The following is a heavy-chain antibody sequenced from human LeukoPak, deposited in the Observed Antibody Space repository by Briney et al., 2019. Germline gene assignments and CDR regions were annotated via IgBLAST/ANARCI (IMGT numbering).Heavy chain of an antibody. CDR1: GGTFSSYA. J-gene: IGHJ5*02. Sequence: ASVKVSCKASGGTFSSYATSWVRQAPGQGLEWMGGIVPIFGTANYAQKFQGRVTITADESTSTAYMELSSLRSEDTAVYYCARDRPPGYSSSWSHNGNWFDPWGQGTLVTVSS. V-gene: IGHV1-69*13. D-gene: IGHD6-13*01. CDR2: IVPIFGTA. CDR3: ARDRPPGYSSSWSHNGNWFDP.